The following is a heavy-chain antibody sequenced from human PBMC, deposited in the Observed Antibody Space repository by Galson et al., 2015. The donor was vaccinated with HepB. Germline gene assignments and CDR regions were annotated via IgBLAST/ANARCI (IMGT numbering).Heavy chain of an antibody. D-gene: IGHD2/OR15-2a*01. Sequence: LTCTVSGGSISTYYWSWIRQSPGKGLEWIGYIYHSGSTNYNPSLKSRVTISVDTSKNQFSLNLSSVTAADAAVYYCARAPSAIIVKYFDLWGRGTLVTVSS. J-gene: IGHJ2*01. CDR2: IYHSGST. CDR3: ARAPSAIIVKYFDL. V-gene: IGHV4-59*01. CDR1: GGSISTYY.